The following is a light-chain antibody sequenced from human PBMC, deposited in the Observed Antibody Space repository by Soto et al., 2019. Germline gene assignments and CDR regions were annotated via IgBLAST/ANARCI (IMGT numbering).Light chain of an antibody. CDR2: AAS. Sequence: DVQLTQSPSSLSASVGDRISITCRASQGINSYVAWYQQKPGRSPTILIYAASTLESGVPSRFSGSGSDTDFTLTISSLQPEDSATYFCQESYSTPPLTFGGGTKVEIK. V-gene: IGKV1-27*01. CDR1: QGINSY. J-gene: IGKJ4*01. CDR3: QESYSTPPLT.